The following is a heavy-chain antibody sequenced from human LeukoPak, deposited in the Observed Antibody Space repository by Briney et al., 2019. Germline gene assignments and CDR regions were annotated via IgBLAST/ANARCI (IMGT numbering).Heavy chain of an antibody. CDR3: ASADMAVAGLFDY. V-gene: IGHV4-39*01. CDR2: IYYSGST. CDR1: GGSISSSSYY. Sequence: PSETLSLTCTVSGGSISSSSYYWGWIRQPPGKGLEWIGSIYYSGSTYYNPSLKSRVTISVDTSKNQFSLKLSSVTAADTAVYYCASADMAVAGLFDYWGQGTLVTVSS. J-gene: IGHJ4*02. D-gene: IGHD6-19*01.